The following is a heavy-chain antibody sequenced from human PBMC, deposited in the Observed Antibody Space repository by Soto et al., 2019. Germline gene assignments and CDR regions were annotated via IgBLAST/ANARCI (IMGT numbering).Heavy chain of an antibody. CDR1: GFTFSSYG. Sequence: GGSLRLSCAASGFTFSSYGMHWVRQAPGKGLEWVAVISYDGSNKYYADSVKGRFTISRDNSKNTLYLQMNSLRAEDTAVYYCAKEGRGSKKTQQLATISLTPIDYWGQGTLVTVSS. D-gene: IGHD5-12*01. J-gene: IGHJ4*02. V-gene: IGHV3-30*18. CDR2: ISYDGSNK. CDR3: AKEGRGSKKTQQLATISLTPIDY.